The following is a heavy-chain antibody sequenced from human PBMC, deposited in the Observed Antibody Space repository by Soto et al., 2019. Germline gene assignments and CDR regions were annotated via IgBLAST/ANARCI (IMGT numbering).Heavy chain of an antibody. V-gene: IGHV1-8*01. CDR3: ARGVSAGVDY. CDR2: MQPSTGRT. D-gene: IGHD1-26*01. J-gene: IGHJ4*02. Sequence: QVQLVQSGAEVREPGASVKVSCKASGYSFTSLDINWVRQTAGQGLEWMGWMQPSTGRTGYAQKFQGRVTMTRDPSINTAYMELTPLTSDDTAFYYCARGVSAGVDYWGQGTLVTVSS. CDR1: GYSFTSLD.